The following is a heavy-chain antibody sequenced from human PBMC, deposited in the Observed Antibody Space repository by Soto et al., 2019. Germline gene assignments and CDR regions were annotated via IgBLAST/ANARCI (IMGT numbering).Heavy chain of an antibody. D-gene: IGHD1-1*01. Sequence: GESLKISCKGSGYIFTNYWIGWVRQMPGKGLEWMGIIYPGDSDTKYSPSFQGQVTISADKSINTAYLQWSSLKASDTAMYYCASLSRLEPRSAFDYWGQGTLVTVSS. CDR1: GYIFTNYW. CDR3: ASLSRLEPRSAFDY. V-gene: IGHV5-51*01. CDR2: IYPGDSDT. J-gene: IGHJ4*02.